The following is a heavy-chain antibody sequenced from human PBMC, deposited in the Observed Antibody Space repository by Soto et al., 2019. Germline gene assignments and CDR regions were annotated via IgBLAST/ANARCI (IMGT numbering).Heavy chain of an antibody. CDR3: ARGYYGSGSYFSYDYIWGDPYYFDY. Sequence: GSLRLSCSASGLTFRVAWMNWVRQAPGKGLEWVGRIKSNADGGTTGYAAPVKGRFTISRDDSKNTLYLQMNSLRAEDTAVYYCARGYYGSGSYFSYDYIWGDPYYFDYWGQGTLVTVSS. CDR2: IKSNADGGTT. J-gene: IGHJ4*02. D-gene: IGHD3-10*01. CDR1: GLTFRVAW. V-gene: IGHV3-15*07.